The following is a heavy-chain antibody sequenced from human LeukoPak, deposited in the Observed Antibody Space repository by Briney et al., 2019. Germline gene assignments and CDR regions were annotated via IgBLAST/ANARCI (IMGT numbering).Heavy chain of an antibody. Sequence: GASVKVSCKASGYTFTGYYMHWVRQAPGQGLEWMGWINPNSGGTNYAQKFQGRVTMTRDTSISTAYMELSRLRSDDTAVYYCARGQGVTMIVVVFDYWGREPWSPSPQ. CDR3: ARGQGVTMIVVVFDY. D-gene: IGHD3-22*01. V-gene: IGHV1-2*02. CDR2: INPNSGGT. J-gene: IGHJ4*02. CDR1: GYTFTGYY.